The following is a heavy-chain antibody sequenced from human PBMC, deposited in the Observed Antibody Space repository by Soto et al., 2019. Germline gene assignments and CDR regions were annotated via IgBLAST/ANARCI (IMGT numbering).Heavy chain of an antibody. CDR2: ISSSGSTI. J-gene: IGHJ4*02. CDR3: TIALPGLCFDY. V-gene: IGHV3-48*03. CDR1: ELSLSRYE. Sequence: GGNLRLACAASELSLSRYEMNWVRQAPGKGLEWVSYISSSGSTIYYADSVKGRFTISRDNTKNSLYLQMNSLRAEDTAVYYFTIALPGLCFDYCCTGTLVTVSS. D-gene: IGHD2-2*01.